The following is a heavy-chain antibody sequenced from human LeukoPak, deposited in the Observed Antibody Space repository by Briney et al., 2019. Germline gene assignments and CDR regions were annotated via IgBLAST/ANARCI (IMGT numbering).Heavy chain of an antibody. Sequence: PGRSLRLSCAASGFTFDDDAMHWVRQAPGKGLEWVSGISWNSGSIGYADSVKGRFTISRDNAKNSLYLQMNSLRAEDTALYYCVKDANSNSYLLHYWGQGTLVTVSS. CDR1: GFTFDDDA. CDR2: ISWNSGSI. V-gene: IGHV3-9*01. J-gene: IGHJ4*02. D-gene: IGHD5-18*01. CDR3: VKDANSNSYLLHY.